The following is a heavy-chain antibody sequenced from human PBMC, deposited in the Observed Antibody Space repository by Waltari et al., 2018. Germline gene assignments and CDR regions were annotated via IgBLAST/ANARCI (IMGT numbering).Heavy chain of an antibody. D-gene: IGHD6-19*01. CDR3: ARDSTSDSSGWYGFLFGY. V-gene: IGHV1-46*01. Sequence: QVQLVQSGAEVKKPGASVKVSCKASGYTFTSYYMHWVRQAPGQGREWMGIINPSGGSTSYAQKFQGRVTMTRDTSTSTVYMELSSLRSEDTAVYYCARDSTSDSSGWYGFLFGYWGQGTLVTVSS. CDR2: INPSGGST. J-gene: IGHJ4*02. CDR1: GYTFTSYY.